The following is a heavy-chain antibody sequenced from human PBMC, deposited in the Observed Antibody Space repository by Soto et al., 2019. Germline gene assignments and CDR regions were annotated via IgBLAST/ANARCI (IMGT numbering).Heavy chain of an antibody. CDR1: GFTFSSYA. J-gene: IGHJ4*02. D-gene: IGHD1-26*01. V-gene: IGHV3-23*01. CDR2: ISGSGGST. Sequence: GGSLRLSCAASGFTFSSYAMSWVRQAPGKGLEWVSAISGSGGSTYYADSVKGRFTISRDNSKNTLYLQMDSLRAEDTAVYYCAKDLLFDELAATWNWGQGTLVTVSS. CDR3: AKDLLFDELAATWN.